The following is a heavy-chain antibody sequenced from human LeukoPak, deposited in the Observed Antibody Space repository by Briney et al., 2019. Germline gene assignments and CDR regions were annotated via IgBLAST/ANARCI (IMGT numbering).Heavy chain of an antibody. CDR2: ISSSSSYI. CDR1: GFTFSSYS. V-gene: IGHV3-21*01. CDR3: ASSPVATITFDAFDI. D-gene: IGHD5-12*01. J-gene: IGHJ3*02. Sequence: GGSLRLSCAASGFTFSSYSMNWVRQAPGKGLEWVSSISSSSSYIYYADSVKGRFTISRDNAKNSLYLQMNSLRAEDTAVYYCASSPVATITFDAFDIWGQGTMVTVSS.